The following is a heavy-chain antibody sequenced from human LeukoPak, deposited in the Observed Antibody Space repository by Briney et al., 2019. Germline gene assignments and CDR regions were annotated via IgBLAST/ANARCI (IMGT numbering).Heavy chain of an antibody. CDR2: IYYSGST. Sequence: SETLSLTCAVSGVSISSYYWSWIRQPPRKGLEWIGYIYYSGSTNYNPSLKSRVTISVDTSKNQFSLKLSSVTAADTAVYYCARGASSSLNYWGQGTLVTVSS. J-gene: IGHJ4*02. CDR3: ARGASSSLNY. D-gene: IGHD6-6*01. CDR1: GVSISSYY. V-gene: IGHV4-59*01.